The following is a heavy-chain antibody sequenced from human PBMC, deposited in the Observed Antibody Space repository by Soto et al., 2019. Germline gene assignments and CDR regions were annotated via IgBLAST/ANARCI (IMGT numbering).Heavy chain of an antibody. CDR2: IYYSGST. V-gene: IGHV4-39*01. D-gene: IGHD3-10*01. Sequence: PSETLSLTCTVSGGSISSSSYYWGWIRQPPGKGREWIGSIYYSGSTYYNQSLKSRVTISVDTSQNQFSLKLSSVTSADTAVYYFAKTYPSGPYYYGSGRYYFDYWGQGTLVTVSS. CDR1: GGSISSSSYY. J-gene: IGHJ4*02. CDR3: AKTYPSGPYYYGSGRYYFDY.